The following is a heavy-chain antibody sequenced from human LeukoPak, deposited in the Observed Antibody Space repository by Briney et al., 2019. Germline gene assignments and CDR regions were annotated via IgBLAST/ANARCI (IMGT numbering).Heavy chain of an antibody. V-gene: IGHV4-59*01. CDR3: ARAARWYFVSH. CDR1: GGSISSYY. J-gene: IGHJ4*02. Sequence: SETLSLTCTVSGGSISSYYWSWIRQPPGKGLEWIGYIYYSGSTNYNPSLKSRVTISVDTSKNQFSLKLSSVTAADTAVYYCARAARWYFVSHWGQGTLVTVSS. CDR2: IYYSGST. D-gene: IGHD3-9*01.